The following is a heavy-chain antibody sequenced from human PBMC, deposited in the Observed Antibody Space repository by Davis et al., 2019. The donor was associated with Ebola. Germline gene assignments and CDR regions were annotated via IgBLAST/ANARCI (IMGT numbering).Heavy chain of an antibody. CDR1: GYTFTTYD. V-gene: IGHV1-18*01. CDR2: FSAYNGNT. J-gene: IGHJ6*02. Sequence: ASVMVSCKASGYTFTTYDINWVRQAPGQGLEWMGWFSAYNGNTNYAQKLQGRVTMTTDTSTSTAYMELSSLRSEDTAVYYCARGGYCSGGSCLRYYYYYGMDVWGQGTTVTVSS. D-gene: IGHD2-15*01. CDR3: ARGGYCSGGSCLRYYYYYGMDV.